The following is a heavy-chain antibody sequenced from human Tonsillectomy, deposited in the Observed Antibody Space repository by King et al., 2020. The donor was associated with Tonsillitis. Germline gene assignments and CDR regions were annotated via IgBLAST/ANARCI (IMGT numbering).Heavy chain of an antibody. CDR1: GGSISSGGYY. CDR3: ARVPQVGPVAEHFDY. V-gene: IGHV4-31*03. CDR2: IYYSGST. J-gene: IGHJ4*02. D-gene: IGHD1-26*01. Sequence: VQLQESGPGLVKPSQTVSLTCTVSGGSISSGGYYWSWIRQHPGKGLEWIGYIYYSGSTYYNPSLKSRLSISVVTSKNQFSLNLRSVTAADTAVYYCARVPQVGPVAEHFDYWGQGILVTVSS.